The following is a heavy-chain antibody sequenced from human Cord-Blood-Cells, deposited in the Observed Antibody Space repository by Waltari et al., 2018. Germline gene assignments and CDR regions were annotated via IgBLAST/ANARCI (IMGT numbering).Heavy chain of an antibody. CDR1: GGTFSSYA. CDR2: ISPILGTA. V-gene: IGHV1-69*06. CDR3: ARGYYDSSGYYYAFDI. Sequence: QVQLVQSGAEVKKPGSSVKVSCKASGGTFSSYAISWVRQAPGQGLEWMGGISPILGTANYAQKFQGRVTITADKSTSTAYMELSSLRSEDRAMYYCARGYYDSSGYYYAFDIWGQGTMVTVSS. J-gene: IGHJ3*02. D-gene: IGHD3-22*01.